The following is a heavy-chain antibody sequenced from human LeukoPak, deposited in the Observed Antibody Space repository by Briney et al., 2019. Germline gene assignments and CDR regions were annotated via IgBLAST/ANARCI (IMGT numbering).Heavy chain of an antibody. J-gene: IGHJ4*02. CDR3: ASSPAWSLSSSSVY. V-gene: IGHV1-18*01. D-gene: IGHD6-6*01. CDR2: ISAYNGNT. CDR1: GYTFTSYG. Sequence: ASVKVSCKASGYTFTSYGISWVRQAPGQGLEWMGWISAYNGNTNYAQKLQGRVTMTTDTSASTAYMELRSLRSDDTAVYYCASSPAWSLSSSSVYWGQGTLVTVSS.